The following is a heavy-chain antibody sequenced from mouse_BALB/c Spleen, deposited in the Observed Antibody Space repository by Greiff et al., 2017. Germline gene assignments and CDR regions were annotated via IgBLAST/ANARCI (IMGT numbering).Heavy chain of an antibody. D-gene: IGHD2-4*01. CDR1: GYSFTSYY. CDR3: AYYDYDYYAMDY. CDR2: IDPFNGGT. V-gene: IGHV1S135*01. Sequence: EVQLQQSGPELMKPGASVKISCKASGYSFTSYYMHWVKQSHGKSLEWIGYIDPFNGGTSYNQKFKGKATLTVDKSSSTAYMHLSSLTSEDSAVYYCAYYDYDYYAMDYWGQGTSVTVSS. J-gene: IGHJ4*01.